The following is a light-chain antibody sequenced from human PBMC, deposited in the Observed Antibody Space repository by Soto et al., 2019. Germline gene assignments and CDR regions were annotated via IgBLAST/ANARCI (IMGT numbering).Light chain of an antibody. V-gene: IGKV1-5*03. CDR1: QSISSW. CDR3: QQYNSYPYT. CDR2: KAS. J-gene: IGKJ2*01. Sequence: DIQMTQSPSTLSASVGDRVTITCRASQSISSWLAWYQQKPGKAPKLLIYKASSLESGVPSRLSGSESGTEFTLTISSLQPDDVAIYSCQQYNSYPYTFGQGSKLEIK.